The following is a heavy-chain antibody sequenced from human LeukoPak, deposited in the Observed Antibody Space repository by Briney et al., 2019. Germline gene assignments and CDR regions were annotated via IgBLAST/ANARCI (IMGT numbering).Heavy chain of an antibody. J-gene: IGHJ4*02. D-gene: IGHD5-18*01. CDR2: ISSSSSYI. Sequence: PGGSLRLSCAASGFTFSSYSMNWVRQAPGKGLEWVSSISSSSSYIYYADSVKGRFTISRDNAKNSLYLQMNSLRAEDTAVYYCAKEVYSYGFLDYWGQGTLVTVSS. CDR3: AKEVYSYGFLDY. V-gene: IGHV3-21*01. CDR1: GFTFSSYS.